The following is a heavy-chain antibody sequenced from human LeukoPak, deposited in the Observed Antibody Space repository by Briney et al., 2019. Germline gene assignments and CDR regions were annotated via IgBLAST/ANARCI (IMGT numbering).Heavy chain of an antibody. CDR1: GFTFDDYP. CDR3: AKAFRVAVAGQDAFDI. Sequence: PGRSLRLSCAASGFTFDDYPMHWVRQAPGKGLEWVSGISWNSGSIGYADSVKGRFTISRDNAKNSLYLQMNSLRAEDTALYYCAKAFRVAVAGQDAFDIWGQGTMVTVSS. V-gene: IGHV3-9*01. J-gene: IGHJ3*02. D-gene: IGHD6-19*01. CDR2: ISWNSGSI.